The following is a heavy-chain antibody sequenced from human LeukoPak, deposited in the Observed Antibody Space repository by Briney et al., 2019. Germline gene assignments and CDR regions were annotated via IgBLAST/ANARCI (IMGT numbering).Heavy chain of an antibody. CDR2: INHSGST. Sequence: KPSETLSLTCAVYGGSFSGYYWSWIRQPPGKGLERLGEINHSGSTNYNPSLKSRVTISVDTSKNQFSLKLSSVTAADTAVYYCARASSYYDILTGPLAVGYMDVWGKGTTVTVSS. CDR3: ARASSYYDILTGPLAVGYMDV. CDR1: GGSFSGYY. V-gene: IGHV4-34*01. J-gene: IGHJ6*03. D-gene: IGHD3-9*01.